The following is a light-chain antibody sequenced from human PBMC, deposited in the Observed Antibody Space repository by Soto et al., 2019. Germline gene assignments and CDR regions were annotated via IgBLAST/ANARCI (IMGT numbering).Light chain of an antibody. Sequence: DIQMTQSPSTLSASVGDRVTITCRASQSISSWLAWYQQKPGKAPNLLIYDASSLESGVPSRFSGSGSGTEFTLTISSLQPDDFAPYYCQQYHSYPWAFGRGTKVEIK. J-gene: IGKJ1*01. CDR1: QSISSW. CDR3: QQYHSYPWA. V-gene: IGKV1-5*01. CDR2: DAS.